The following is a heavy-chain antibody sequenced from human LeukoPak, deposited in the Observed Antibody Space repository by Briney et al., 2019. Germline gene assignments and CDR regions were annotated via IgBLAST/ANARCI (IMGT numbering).Heavy chain of an antibody. CDR1: GYTFTYYY. CDR2: INPNSGGT. D-gene: IGHD6-19*01. CDR3: ASRGIAVAGKRFDP. V-gene: IGHV1-2*02. Sequence: GASVKVSCKASGYTFTYYYMHWVRQAPGQGLEWMGWINPNSGGTNYAQKFQGRVTMTRDTSISTAYMELSSLRSDDTAVYYCASRGIAVAGKRFDPWGQGTLVTVSS. J-gene: IGHJ5*02.